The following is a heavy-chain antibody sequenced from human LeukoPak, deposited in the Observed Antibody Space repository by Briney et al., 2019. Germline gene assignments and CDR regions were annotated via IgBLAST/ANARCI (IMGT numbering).Heavy chain of an antibody. V-gene: IGHV4-59*08. CDR2: IYYSGST. CDR3: ARLGVRGVIVGP. D-gene: IGHD3-10*02. J-gene: IGHJ5*02. Sequence: SETLSLTCTVSGGSISSYYWSWIRQPPGKGLKWIGYIYYSGSTNYNPSLKSRVTISVDTSKNQFSLKLSSVTAADTAVYYCARLGVRGVIVGPWGQGTLVTVSS. CDR1: GGSISSYY.